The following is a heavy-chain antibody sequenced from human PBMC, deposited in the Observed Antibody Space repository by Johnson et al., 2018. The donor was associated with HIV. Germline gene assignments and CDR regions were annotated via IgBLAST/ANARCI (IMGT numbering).Heavy chain of an antibody. D-gene: IGHD3-16*01. CDR3: ARDQDWGYYDTTAFDI. J-gene: IGHJ3*02. Sequence: VQLVESGGGLVQPGGSLRLSCAAAGFTFSSYVMTWVRQAPGKGLEWVSTITGSGDKTWYADSVKGRFTISRDNSKNTLYLQMNSLRAEDTAVYYCARDQDWGYYDTTAFDIWGQGTMVTVSS. V-gene: IGHV3-23*04. CDR2: ITGSGDKT. CDR1: GFTFSSYV.